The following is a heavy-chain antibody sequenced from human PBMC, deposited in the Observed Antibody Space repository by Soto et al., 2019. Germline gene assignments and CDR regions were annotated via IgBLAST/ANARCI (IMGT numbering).Heavy chain of an antibody. CDR1: GGSISSSPYY. D-gene: IGHD3-10*01. CDR2: ISSSGST. Sequence: PSETLSLTCTVSGGSISSSPYYWTWIRQHPGKGLEWIGYISSSGSTHYNPSLKSRVTMSVDTSKNQFSLKLSSVTAADTAVYYCARGKTRVRGVAYYCYGKDVWGQGTTVTVSS. J-gene: IGHJ6*02. V-gene: IGHV4-31*03. CDR3: ARGKTRVRGVAYYCYGKDV.